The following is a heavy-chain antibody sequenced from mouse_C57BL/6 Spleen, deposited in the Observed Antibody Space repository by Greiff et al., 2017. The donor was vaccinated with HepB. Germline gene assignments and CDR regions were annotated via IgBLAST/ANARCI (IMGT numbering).Heavy chain of an antibody. J-gene: IGHJ3*01. CDR2: IDPSDSYT. CDR1: GYTFTSYW. CDR3: AMGEDLAYGNSY. D-gene: IGHD2-1*01. V-gene: IGHV1-50*01. Sequence: QVQLQQPGAELVKPGASVKLSCKASGYTFTSYWMQWVKQRPGQGLEWIGEIDPSDSYTNYNQKFKGKATLTVDTSSSTAYMQLSSLTSEDSAVYYCAMGEDLAYGNSYWGQVTLVPVSA.